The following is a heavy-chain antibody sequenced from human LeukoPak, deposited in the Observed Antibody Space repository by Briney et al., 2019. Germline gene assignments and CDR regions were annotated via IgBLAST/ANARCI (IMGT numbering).Heavy chain of an antibody. D-gene: IGHD5-12*01. J-gene: IGHJ4*02. CDR1: GYTFTSYG. CDR2: ISAYNGNT. CDR3: ARATYRVATIKPPFDY. V-gene: IGHV1-18*01. Sequence: ASVKVSCKASGYTFTSYGLSWVRQAPGQGLEWMGWISAYNGNTNYAQKLQGRVTMTTDTSTSTAYMELRSLRSDDTAVYYCARATYRVATIKPPFDYWGQGTLVTVSS.